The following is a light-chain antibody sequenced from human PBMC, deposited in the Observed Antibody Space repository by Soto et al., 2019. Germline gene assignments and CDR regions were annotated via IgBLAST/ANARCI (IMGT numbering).Light chain of an antibody. Sequence: QSALTQPRSVSGPPGQSVTISCTGTASDVGGYSYVSWYQQHPGKVPKLIIYDVSKWPSGVPDRFSGSKSGNTASLTISGLQAEDEGDYYCCSYAGSYTFVFGTGTKVTV. J-gene: IGLJ1*01. CDR1: ASDVGGYSY. CDR3: CSYAGSYTFV. V-gene: IGLV2-11*01. CDR2: DVS.